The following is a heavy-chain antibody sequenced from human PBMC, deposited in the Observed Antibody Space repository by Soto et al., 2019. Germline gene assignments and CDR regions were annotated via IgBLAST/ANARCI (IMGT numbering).Heavy chain of an antibody. CDR2: IYYSGST. D-gene: IGHD7-27*01. Sequence: SETLSLTCTVSGGSISSYYWSWIRQPPGKGLEWIGYIYYSGSTNYNPSLKSRVTISVDTSKNQFSLKLSSVTAADTAVYYCARGLIFNWEQYYFDYWGQGTLVTVSS. J-gene: IGHJ4*02. V-gene: IGHV4-59*01. CDR1: GGSISSYY. CDR3: ARGLIFNWEQYYFDY.